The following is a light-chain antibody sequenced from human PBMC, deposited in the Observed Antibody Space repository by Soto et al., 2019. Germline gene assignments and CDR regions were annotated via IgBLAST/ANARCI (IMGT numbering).Light chain of an antibody. J-gene: IGLJ2*01. V-gene: IGLV2-14*01. CDR3: RSYTTSSTVI. CDR2: EVT. Sequence: QSALTQPASVSGSPGQSITISCTGTSSDVGGYNYVSWYQQDPGKAPKLMIYEVTNRPSGVSNRFSGSKSGNTASLTISGLRPDDEADYYCRSYTTSSTVIFGGGTKVTVL. CDR1: SSDVGGYNY.